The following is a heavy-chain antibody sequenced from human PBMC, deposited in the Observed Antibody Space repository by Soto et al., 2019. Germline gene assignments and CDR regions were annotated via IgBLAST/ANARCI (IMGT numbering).Heavy chain of an antibody. J-gene: IGHJ4*02. Sequence: QVPLVESGGGLVKPGGSLRLSCAASGFTFSDYYMSWIRQAPGKGLEWVSYISSSSSYTNYADSVKGRFTISRDNAKNSLYLQTNSLRDEDTAVYYCARDRRYYGSGSAPLWGQGTLVTVSS. CDR3: ARDRRYYGSGSAPL. CDR1: GFTFSDYY. CDR2: ISSSSSYT. D-gene: IGHD3-10*01. V-gene: IGHV3-11*05.